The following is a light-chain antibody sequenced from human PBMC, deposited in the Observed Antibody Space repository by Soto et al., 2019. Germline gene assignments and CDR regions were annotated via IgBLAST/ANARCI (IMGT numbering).Light chain of an antibody. CDR3: QQYGSSPQT. Sequence: EIVLTQSPGTLSLSPGESATLSCRASQSVRASLLAWYQQNPGQAPRLLIHGASSRATDIPDRFSGSGSGTDFTLTISRLEPEDFAVYYCQQYGSSPQTFGQGTKVDI. J-gene: IGKJ1*01. V-gene: IGKV3-20*01. CDR2: GAS. CDR1: QSVRASL.